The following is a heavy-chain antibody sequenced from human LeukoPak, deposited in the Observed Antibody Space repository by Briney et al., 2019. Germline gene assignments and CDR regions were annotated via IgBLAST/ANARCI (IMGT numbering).Heavy chain of an antibody. J-gene: IGHJ5*02. V-gene: IGHV1-18*01. CDR2: ISAYNGNT. CDR3: ARDGAYSSSRGGWFDP. Sequence: ASVKVSCKASGYTFTSYGISWVRQAPGQGLEWMGWISAYNGNTNYAQKFQGRVTMTRDTSISTAYMELSKLRSDDTAVYYCARDGAYSSSRGGWFDPWGQGTLVTVSS. CDR1: GYTFTSYG. D-gene: IGHD6-13*01.